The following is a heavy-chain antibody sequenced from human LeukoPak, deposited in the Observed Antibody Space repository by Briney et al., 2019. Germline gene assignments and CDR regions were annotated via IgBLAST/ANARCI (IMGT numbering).Heavy chain of an antibody. CDR3: AATGPYYLHY. Sequence: SETLSLTCTVSGGSISGSYWSWLRQPPGEGLEWIGYIYYGGSTNYNASLKNRVTISVDASKNQVSLQLNSLTAADTALYYRAATGPYYLHYWGQGTLVTVSS. CDR2: IYYGGST. V-gene: IGHV4-59*01. D-gene: IGHD3-9*01. J-gene: IGHJ4*02. CDR1: GGSISGSY.